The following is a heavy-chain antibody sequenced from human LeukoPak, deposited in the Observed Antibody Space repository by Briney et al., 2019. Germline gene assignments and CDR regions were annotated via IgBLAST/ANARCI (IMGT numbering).Heavy chain of an antibody. D-gene: IGHD3-16*02. CDR3: ARAVYYDYVWGSYRPLYGLGSLDY. Sequence: SQTLSLTCAISGDSVSSNSAAWNWIRQSPSRGLEWLGRTYYRSKWYNDYAVSVKSRITINPDTSKNQFSLQLNSVTPEDTAVYYCARAVYYDYVWGSYRPLYGLGSLDYWGQGTLVTVSS. V-gene: IGHV6-1*01. CDR2: TYYRSKWYN. J-gene: IGHJ4*02. CDR1: GDSVSSNSAA.